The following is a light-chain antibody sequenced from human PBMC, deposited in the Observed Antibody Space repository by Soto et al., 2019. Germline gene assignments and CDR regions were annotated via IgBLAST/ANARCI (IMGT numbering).Light chain of an antibody. J-gene: IGLJ2*01. CDR2: RTN. Sequence: QTVVTQEPSFSVSPGGTVTLTCGLSSGSVSTNYYPSWYQQAPGQAPRTLIYRTNTRSSGVPDRFSGSILGNKAALTITGPQADDESDYYCVLYMGGGWVFGGGTKLTVL. V-gene: IGLV8-61*01. CDR1: SGSVSTNYY. CDR3: VLYMGGGWV.